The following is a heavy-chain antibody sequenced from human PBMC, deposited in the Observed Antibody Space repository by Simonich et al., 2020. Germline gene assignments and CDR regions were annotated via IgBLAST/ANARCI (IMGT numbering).Heavy chain of an antibody. V-gene: IGHV1-69-2*01. CDR1: GYTFTDYY. D-gene: IGHD6-6*01. CDR3: ATGFEYSSSSWAFDI. Sequence: EVQLVQSGAEVKKPGATVKISCKVSGYTFTDYYMHGGQQAPGKGREGMGPVDPEDGDTIYAEKFQGRATITADTSTDTAYMELSSLRSEDTAVYYCATGFEYSSSSWAFDIWGQGTMVTVSS. CDR2: VDPEDGDT. J-gene: IGHJ3*02.